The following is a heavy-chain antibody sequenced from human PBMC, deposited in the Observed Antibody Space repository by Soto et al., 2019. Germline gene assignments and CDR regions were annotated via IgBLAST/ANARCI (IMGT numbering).Heavy chain of an antibody. D-gene: IGHD3-22*01. Sequence: GSLSLTCVVSGFTFSSYALNWVRQAPGRGLEWVSAISGSGGTTYYADSVKGRFTISRDNSKNTLFLQMNSLRAEDAAIYYCAKSPEVISTSFDYWGQGSLVTVSS. CDR1: GFTFSSYA. CDR3: AKSPEVISTSFDY. J-gene: IGHJ4*02. CDR2: ISGSGGTT. V-gene: IGHV3-23*01.